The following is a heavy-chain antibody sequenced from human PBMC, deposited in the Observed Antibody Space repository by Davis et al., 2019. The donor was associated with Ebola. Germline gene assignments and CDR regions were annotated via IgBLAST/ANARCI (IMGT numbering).Heavy chain of an antibody. CDR3: ARGNYGDYIVLYYYNMDV. CDR1: AGTFSSYT. D-gene: IGHD4-17*01. CDR2: IIPILGIA. J-gene: IGHJ6*02. Sequence: SVKVSCKASAGTFSSYTISWLRQAPGQGLEWMGRIIPILGIANYAQKFQGRVTITADKSTSTAYMELSSLRSEDTAVYYCARGNYGDYIVLYYYNMDVWGQGTTVTVSS. V-gene: IGHV1-69*02.